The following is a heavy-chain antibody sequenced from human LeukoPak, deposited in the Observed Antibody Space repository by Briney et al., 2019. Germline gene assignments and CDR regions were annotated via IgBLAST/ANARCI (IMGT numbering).Heavy chain of an antibody. CDR3: AKVGFGELLPDY. CDR1: GFTFSSYG. J-gene: IGHJ4*02. CDR2: ISYDGSNK. D-gene: IGHD3-10*01. V-gene: IGHV3-30*18. Sequence: GGSLTLSCAASGFTFSSYGMHWVRPAPGKGREWVAVISYDGSNKYYADSVKGRFTISRDNSKNTLYLQMNSLRAEDTAVYYCAKVGFGELLPDYWGQGTLVTVSS.